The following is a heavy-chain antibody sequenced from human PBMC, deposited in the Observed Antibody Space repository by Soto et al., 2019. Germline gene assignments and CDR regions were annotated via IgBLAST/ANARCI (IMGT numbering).Heavy chain of an antibody. V-gene: IGHV1-69*13. D-gene: IGHD4-17*01. CDR3: ARDGGVTVTPNWFDP. CDR1: GGTFSSYA. Sequence: ASVKVSCKASGGTFSSYAISWVRQAPGQGLEWMGGIIPIFGTANYAQKFQGRVTITADESTSTAYMELSSLRSEDTAVYYCARDGGVTVTPNWFDPWGQGTLVTVSS. J-gene: IGHJ5*02. CDR2: IIPIFGTA.